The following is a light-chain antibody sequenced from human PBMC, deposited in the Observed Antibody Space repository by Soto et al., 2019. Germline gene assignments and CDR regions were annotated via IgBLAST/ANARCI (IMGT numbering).Light chain of an antibody. V-gene: IGLV2-8*01. CDR3: CSYALSSSYV. Sequence: QSVLTQPPSASGSPGQSVTISCTGTSSDVGGYNYVSWYQQHPGKAPKLMIYEVSKRPSGVSHRFSASRSDKTASLTISGLQAEDEAAYYCCSYALSSSYVFGTGTKVTV. CDR1: SSDVGGYNY. CDR2: EVS. J-gene: IGLJ1*01.